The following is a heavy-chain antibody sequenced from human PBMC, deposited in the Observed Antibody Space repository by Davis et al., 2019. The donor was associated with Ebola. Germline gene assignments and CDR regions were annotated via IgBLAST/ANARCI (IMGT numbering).Heavy chain of an antibody. V-gene: IGHV3-21*01. Sequence: GESLKISCAASGFTFSSYSMNWVRQAPGKVLEWVSSISSSSSYIYYADSVKGRFTISRDNSKNTLYLQMNSLRAEDTAVYYCARDPFTILVDGRDVWGKGTTVTVSS. D-gene: IGHD3-3*01. CDR1: GFTFSSYS. CDR2: ISSSSSYI. CDR3: ARDPFTILVDGRDV. J-gene: IGHJ6*04.